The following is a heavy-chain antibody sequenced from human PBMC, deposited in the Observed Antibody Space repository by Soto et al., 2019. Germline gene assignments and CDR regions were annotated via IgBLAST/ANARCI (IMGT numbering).Heavy chain of an antibody. Sequence: VASVKVSCKASGYTFTSYYMHWVRQAPGQGLEWMGIINPSGGSTSYAQKFQGRVTMTRDTSTSTVYMELSSLRSEDTAVYYCARELYYDYVWGSYRPNSPFDYWGQGTLVTVSS. CDR2: INPSGGST. CDR1: GYTFTSYY. D-gene: IGHD3-16*02. J-gene: IGHJ4*02. CDR3: ARELYYDYVWGSYRPNSPFDY. V-gene: IGHV1-46*01.